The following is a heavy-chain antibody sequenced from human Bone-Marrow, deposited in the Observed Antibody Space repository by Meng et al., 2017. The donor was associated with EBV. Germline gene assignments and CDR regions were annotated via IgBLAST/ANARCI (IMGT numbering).Heavy chain of an antibody. CDR1: GFTFSGYG. Sequence: QVQLVESGGGVVPPGRFLSLSCAASGFTFSGYGMFWVRQAPGKGPEWVAILPSDGGNTYYSDSVKGRFTISRDNSKKTLYLQMNSLRAEDSAVYYCARDLSGRFDPWGQGTLVTVSS. CDR2: LPSDGGNT. CDR3: ARDLSGRFDP. V-gene: IGHV3-30*03. J-gene: IGHJ5*02. D-gene: IGHD1-26*01.